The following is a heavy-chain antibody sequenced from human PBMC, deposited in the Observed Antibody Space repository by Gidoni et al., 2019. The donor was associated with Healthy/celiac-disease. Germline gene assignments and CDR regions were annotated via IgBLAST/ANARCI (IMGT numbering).Heavy chain of an antibody. D-gene: IGHD3-10*01. Sequence: QVQLVQSGAEVKKPGASGKVSCQDSGYTVTQDGISWVRQAPGQGLESMGWISAYNGTTNYAQKLQGRVTMTTDTSTSTAYMELRSLRSDDTAVYYCARDKAPGWFDPWGQGTLVTVSS. CDR1: GYTVTQDG. CDR2: ISAYNGTT. J-gene: IGHJ5*02. CDR3: ARDKAPGWFDP. V-gene: IGHV1-18*01.